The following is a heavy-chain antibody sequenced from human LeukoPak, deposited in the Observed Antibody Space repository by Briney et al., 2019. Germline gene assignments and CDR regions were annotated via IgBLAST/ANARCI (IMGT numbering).Heavy chain of an antibody. CDR2: MNPNSGNT. V-gene: IGHV1-8*01. D-gene: IGHD2-2*01. CDR1: GYTFTSYD. Sequence: ASVKVSCKASGYTFTSYDFNWVRQATGQGLEWMGWMNPNSGNTGYAQKFQGRITMTRTTSISTAYMELSSLRPEDTALYYCARSSRYCSSTSCYLYGLDVWGQGTTVTVSS. CDR3: ARSSRYCSSTSCYLYGLDV. J-gene: IGHJ6*02.